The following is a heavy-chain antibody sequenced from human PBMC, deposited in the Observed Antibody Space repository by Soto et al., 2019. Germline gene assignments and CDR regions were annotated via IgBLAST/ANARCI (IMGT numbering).Heavy chain of an antibody. Sequence: EVQLLESGGGLVQPGGSLRLSCAASGFTFSSYAMSWVRQAPGKGLEWVSAISGSGGSTYYADSVKGRFTISRDNSKNTLYLQMNSLRAEDRAVYYCAKKGYSSGGSCCEGGYYWGKGTLVTVSS. CDR1: GFTFSSYA. D-gene: IGHD2-15*01. CDR3: AKKGYSSGGSCCEGGYY. V-gene: IGHV3-23*01. J-gene: IGHJ4*02. CDR2: ISGSGGST.